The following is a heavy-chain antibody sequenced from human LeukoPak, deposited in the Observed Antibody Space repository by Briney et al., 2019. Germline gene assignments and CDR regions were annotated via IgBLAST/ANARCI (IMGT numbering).Heavy chain of an antibody. Sequence: GGSLRLSCAASRFTLSNYWMSWVRQAPGKGLEWVANIKQDGSETYYVDSVRGRFTISRDNAKNSLSLQMNSLRAEDTAVYYCARQRGSGCLDYWGKGTLVTVSS. CDR3: ARQRGSGCLDY. CDR1: RFTLSNYW. J-gene: IGHJ4*02. V-gene: IGHV3-7*01. D-gene: IGHD6-19*01. CDR2: IKQDGSET.